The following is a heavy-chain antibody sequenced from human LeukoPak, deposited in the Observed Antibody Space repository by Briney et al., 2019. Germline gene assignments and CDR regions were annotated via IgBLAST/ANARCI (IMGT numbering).Heavy chain of an antibody. Sequence: SETLSLTCTVSGGSISSSSYYWGWIRQPPGKGLEWIGSIYYSGSTYYNPSLKSRVTISVDTSKNQFSLKLSSVTAADTAVYYCARIGNLRADMGEGPFSSLDYWGQGTLVTVSS. CDR3: ARIGNLRADMGEGPFSSLDY. J-gene: IGHJ4*02. V-gene: IGHV4-39*01. CDR1: GGSISSSSYY. CDR2: IYYSGST. D-gene: IGHD1-14*01.